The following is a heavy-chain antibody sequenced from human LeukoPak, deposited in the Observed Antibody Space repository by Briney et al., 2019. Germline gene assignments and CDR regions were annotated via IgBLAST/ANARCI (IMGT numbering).Heavy chain of an antibody. CDR2: INHSGST. V-gene: IGHV4-34*01. D-gene: IGHD2-15*01. J-gene: IGHJ5*02. CDR3: ARTVVVAATPLPGRRNWFDP. CDR1: GGSFSGYY. Sequence: NPSETLSLTCAVYGGSFSGYYWSWIRQPPGKGLEWIGEINHSGSTNYNPSLKSRVTISVDTSKNQFSLKLSSVTAADTAVYYRARTVVVAATPLPGRRNWFDPWGQGTLVTVSS.